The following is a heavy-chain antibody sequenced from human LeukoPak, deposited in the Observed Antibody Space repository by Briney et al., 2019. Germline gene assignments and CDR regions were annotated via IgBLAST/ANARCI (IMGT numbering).Heavy chain of an antibody. CDR3: ARLMRFGEFYGMDV. J-gene: IGHJ6*02. CDR1: GYTFTGNY. V-gene: IGHV1-2*02. Sequence: ASVKVSRKASGYTFTGNYIHWVRQAPGQDFEWMGWINPSSGGSNHAQTFQGRVTMTRDTSISTAYMELSSLTSDDTAVYYCARLMRFGEFYGMDVWGQGTTVTVSS. D-gene: IGHD3-10*01. CDR2: INPSSGGS.